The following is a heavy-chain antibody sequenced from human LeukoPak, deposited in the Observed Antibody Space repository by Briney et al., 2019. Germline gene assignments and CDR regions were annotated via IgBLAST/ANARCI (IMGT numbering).Heavy chain of an antibody. V-gene: IGHV6-1*01. D-gene: IGHD4-23*01. CDR2: TYYRSRWYN. Sequence: SQTLSLTCATFWDSVTSNSTSYNWIRQSPSRGLEWLGRTYYRSRWYNDYAVSVKSRITINPHTSKNQFSLQLNSVTPEDTAVYYCARGMVRYFDYWGQGTLVTVSS. J-gene: IGHJ4*02. CDR3: ARGMVRYFDY. CDR1: WDSVTSNSTS.